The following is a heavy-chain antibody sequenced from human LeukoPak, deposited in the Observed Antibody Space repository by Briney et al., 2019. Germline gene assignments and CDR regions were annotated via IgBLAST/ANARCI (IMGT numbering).Heavy chain of an antibody. CDR3: ARGYSSSWYSLYYGMDV. CDR1: GFTFSSYE. V-gene: IGHV3-48*03. Sequence: GGSLRLSCAASGFTFSSYEMNWVRQAPGKGLGWGSYICSSGSTIYYADSVKGRFTISRDNAKNSLYLQMNSLRAEDTAVYYCARGYSSSWYSLYYGMDVWGQGTTVTVSS. J-gene: IGHJ6*02. D-gene: IGHD6-13*01. CDR2: ICSSGSTI.